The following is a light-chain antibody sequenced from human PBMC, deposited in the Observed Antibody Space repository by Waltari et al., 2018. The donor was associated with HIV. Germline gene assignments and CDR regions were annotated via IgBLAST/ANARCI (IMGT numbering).Light chain of an antibody. J-gene: IGLJ3*02. CDR1: ALPKRY. CDR2: EDS. CDR3: YSRDSSGNSWV. V-gene: IGLV3-10*01. Sequence: SSELTQPSSVSVSPGQTARITCSGDALPKRYAYWYQQKSGQAPVLVIYEDSKRPSGIPERFSGSSSGTMATLTISGAQVEDEADYYCYSRDSSGNSWVFGGGTKLTVL.